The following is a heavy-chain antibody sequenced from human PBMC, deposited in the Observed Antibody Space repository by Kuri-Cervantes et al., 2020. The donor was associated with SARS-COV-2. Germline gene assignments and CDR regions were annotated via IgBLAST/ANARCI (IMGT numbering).Heavy chain of an antibody. CDR2: IGTGGDT. CDR1: GFAFSSYV. D-gene: IGHD3-3*01. Sequence: GESLKISCAASGFAFSSYVLHWVRRAPGKGPEWVSAIGTGGDTYYADSVMGRFTISRDNAKKSLYLQMNSLRAEDTAVYYCARRDDFWSGINWGQGTLVTVSS. V-gene: IGHV3-47*02. J-gene: IGHJ4*02. CDR3: ARRDDFWSGIN.